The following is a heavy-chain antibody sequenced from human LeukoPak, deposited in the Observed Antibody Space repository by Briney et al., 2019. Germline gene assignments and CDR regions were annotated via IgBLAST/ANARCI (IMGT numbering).Heavy chain of an antibody. V-gene: IGHV3-11*01. CDR1: GFTFSDYY. Sequence: GGSLRLSCAASGFTFSDYYMSWIRQAPVKGLEWVSYISSSGSTIYYADSVKGRFTISRDNAKNSLYPQMNSLRAEDTAVYYCARDHYGDWYYMDVWGKGTTVTISS. CDR2: ISSSGSTI. J-gene: IGHJ6*03. D-gene: IGHD4-17*01. CDR3: ARDHYGDWYYMDV.